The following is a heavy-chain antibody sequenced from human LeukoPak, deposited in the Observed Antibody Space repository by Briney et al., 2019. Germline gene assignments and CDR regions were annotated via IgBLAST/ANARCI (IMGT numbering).Heavy chain of an antibody. D-gene: IGHD6-13*01. CDR3: ARGSHWQQLVPDC. V-gene: IGHV1-46*01. CDR1: GYTFTTYY. Sequence: ASVKVSCKASGYTFTTYYMHWVRQAPGQGLEWMGIINPSGGTTDYAQKFQGGVTMTRDTSTDTVYMELSSLRSEDTAVYYCARGSHWQQLVPDCWGQGTLVTVSS. CDR2: INPSGGTT. J-gene: IGHJ4*02.